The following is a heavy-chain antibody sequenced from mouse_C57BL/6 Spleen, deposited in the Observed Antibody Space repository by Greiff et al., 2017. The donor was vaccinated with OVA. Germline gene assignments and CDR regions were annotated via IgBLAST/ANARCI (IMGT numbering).Heavy chain of an antibody. J-gene: IGHJ2*01. CDR3: TREGYDPFDY. CDR2: IDPETGGT. CDR1: GYTFTDYE. Sequence: QVQLKQSGAELVRPGASVTLSCKASGYTFTDYEMHWVKQTPVHGLEWIGAIDPETGGTAYKQKFKGKAILTADKSSSTAYMELRSLTSEDSAVYYCTREGYDPFDYWGQGTTLTVSS. V-gene: IGHV1-15*01. D-gene: IGHD2-3*01.